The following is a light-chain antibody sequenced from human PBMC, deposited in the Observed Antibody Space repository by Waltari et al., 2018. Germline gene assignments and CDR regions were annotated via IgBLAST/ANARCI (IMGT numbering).Light chain of an antibody. CDR1: QSLLHSNGYNY. CDR3: MQALQTPLT. CDR2: LGS. V-gene: IGKV2-28*01. Sequence: DIVMTQSPLSLPVTPREPASISCRSSQSLLHSNGYNYLDWYLQKPGQSPQLLIYLGSNRASGVPDRFSGSGSGTDFTLKISRVEAEDVGVYYCMQALQTPLTFGGGTKVEIK. J-gene: IGKJ4*01.